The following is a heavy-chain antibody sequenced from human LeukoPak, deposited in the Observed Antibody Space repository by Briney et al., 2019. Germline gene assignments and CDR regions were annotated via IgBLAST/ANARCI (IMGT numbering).Heavy chain of an antibody. CDR1: GGSISSYY. CDR2: INHSGST. J-gene: IGHJ3*02. CDR3: ARGRTFSSGWYGRGAFDI. V-gene: IGHV4-34*01. D-gene: IGHD6-19*01. Sequence: SETLSLTCTVSGGSISSYYWSWIRQPPGKGLEWIGEINHSGSTNYNPSLKSRVTISVDTSKNQFSLKLSSVTAADTAVYYCARGRTFSSGWYGRGAFDIWGQGTMVTVSS.